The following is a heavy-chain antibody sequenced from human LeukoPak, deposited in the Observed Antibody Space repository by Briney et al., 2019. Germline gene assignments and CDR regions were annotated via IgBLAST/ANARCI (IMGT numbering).Heavy chain of an antibody. V-gene: IGHV3-30*01. CDR3: ARGDTDMVESYYMDV. D-gene: IGHD5-18*01. CDR2: ISYDGSNK. Sequence: PGRSLRLSCAASGFTFSSYAMHWVRQAPGKGLEWVAVISYDGSNKYYADSAKGRFTISRDNSKNTLYLQMNSLRAEDTAVYYCARGDTDMVESYYMDVWGKGTTVTVSS. CDR1: GFTFSSYA. J-gene: IGHJ6*03.